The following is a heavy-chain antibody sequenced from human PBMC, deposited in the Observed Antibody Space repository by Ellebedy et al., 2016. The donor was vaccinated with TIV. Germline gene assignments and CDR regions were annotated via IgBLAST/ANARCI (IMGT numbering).Heavy chain of an antibody. D-gene: IGHD3-16*01. Sequence: GESLKISCAASGFTFSGYAMSWVRQAPGKGLEWVSVITNGNGGSTNYADSVKGRFTISRANSKNTLYLQMNSLRVEDTAVYYCAKQRGAVMANWHFDLWGRGTLVTVSS. CDR1: GFTFSGYA. CDR2: ITNGNGGST. V-gene: IGHV3-23*01. J-gene: IGHJ2*01. CDR3: AKQRGAVMANWHFDL.